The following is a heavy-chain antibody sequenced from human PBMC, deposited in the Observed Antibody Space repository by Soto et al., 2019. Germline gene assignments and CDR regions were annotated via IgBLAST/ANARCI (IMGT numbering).Heavy chain of an antibody. J-gene: IGHJ5*02. V-gene: IGHV4-31*03. D-gene: IGHD6-6*01. CDR3: ARGDSSSLRRVWFDP. CDR1: GASISSGGDY. Sequence: QVQLQESGPGLVKPSQTLSLTCTVSGASISSGGDYWNWIRQHPGKGLEWIGYIYYSGSTYYNPSLKSRFTISLDLSKNQFSLRLSSVTAADSALYYCARGDSSSLRRVWFDPWGQGTLVTVSS. CDR2: IYYSGST.